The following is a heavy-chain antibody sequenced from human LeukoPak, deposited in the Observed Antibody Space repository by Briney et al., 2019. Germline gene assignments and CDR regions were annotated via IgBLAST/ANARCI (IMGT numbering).Heavy chain of an antibody. J-gene: IGHJ4*02. D-gene: IGHD6-13*01. Sequence: SGPTLVKPTQTLTLTCTFSEFSLSTSGVRVSWIRQPPGKALEWLARIDWDDDTFYTPSLKTRLTISKDTSKNQVVLTMTNMDPVDTATYYCARIYSDSGSYHFDHWGRGTLVTVSS. CDR2: IDWDDDT. CDR1: EFSLSTSGVR. V-gene: IGHV2-70*04. CDR3: ARIYSDSGSYHFDH.